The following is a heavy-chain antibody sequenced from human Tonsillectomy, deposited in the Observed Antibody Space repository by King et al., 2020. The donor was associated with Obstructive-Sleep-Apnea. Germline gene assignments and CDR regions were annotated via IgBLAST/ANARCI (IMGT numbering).Heavy chain of an antibody. CDR1: GYTFTGYY. Sequence: QLVQSGAEVKKPGASVKISCKASGYTFTGYYIHWVRQAPGQGLEWMGWISPNSGATKYAQKFQDRVTMTRDTSISTAYLDRSRLRSDDTAIYYCARDMSAYDSTSPAYWGQGTLVTVSS. CDR2: ISPNSGAT. D-gene: IGHD3-10*01. CDR3: ARDMSAYDSTSPAY. V-gene: IGHV1-2*02. J-gene: IGHJ4*02.